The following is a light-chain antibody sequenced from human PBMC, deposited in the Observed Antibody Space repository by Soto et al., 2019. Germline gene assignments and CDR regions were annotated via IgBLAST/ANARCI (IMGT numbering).Light chain of an antibody. J-gene: IGKJ4*01. CDR1: QSVSSK. CDR3: QQYNDWPPA. Sequence: EIVMTQSPATLSVSPGGRATLSCRASQSVSSKLVWYQQKPGQAPRFLIYGASTRATGIPARFRGSGSGTEFTLTIDSLQSEDFAVYYCQQYNDWPPAFGGGTKVDIK. V-gene: IGKV3-15*01. CDR2: GAS.